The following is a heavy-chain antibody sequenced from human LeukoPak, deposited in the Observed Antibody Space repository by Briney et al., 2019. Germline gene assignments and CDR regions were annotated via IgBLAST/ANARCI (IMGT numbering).Heavy chain of an antibody. Sequence: GGSLRLSCAASGFTFSSYAMSWVRQAPGKGLEWVSAISGSGGSTYYADSVKGRFTISRDNSKNTLYLQMNSLRAEDTAVYYCAKDHALVVVITTYAFDIWGQGTMVTVSS. CDR2: ISGSGGST. CDR3: AKDHALVVVITTYAFDI. J-gene: IGHJ3*02. V-gene: IGHV3-23*01. D-gene: IGHD3-22*01. CDR1: GFTFSSYA.